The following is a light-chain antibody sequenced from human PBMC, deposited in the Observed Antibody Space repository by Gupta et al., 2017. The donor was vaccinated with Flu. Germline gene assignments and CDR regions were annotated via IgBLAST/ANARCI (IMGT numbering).Light chain of an antibody. V-gene: IGKV3-15*01. CDR3: QQHKDWPLT. CDR2: GAS. Sequence: EIVMTQSPVTLSVSPGETATLSCRASRDVGTFLAWYQQQPGQAPRLLMYGASTRATGVPARFSGSGSGTDFTLTISSLVSEDFVFYYCQQHKDWPLTFGGGTKVEIK. CDR1: RDVGTF. J-gene: IGKJ4*01.